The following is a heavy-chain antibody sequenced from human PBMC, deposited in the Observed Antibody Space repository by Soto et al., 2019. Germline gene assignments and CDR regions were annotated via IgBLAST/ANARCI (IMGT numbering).Heavy chain of an antibody. Sequence: GGSLRLSCAASGFTFSSYSMNWVRQAPGKGLEWVSSISSSSSYIYYADSVKGRFTISRDNAKNSLYLQMNSLRAEDTAVYYCAREGSVDRSSWYSLYYYYGMDVWGQGTTVTVYS. CDR3: AREGSVDRSSWYSLYYYYGMDV. V-gene: IGHV3-21*01. CDR1: GFTFSSYS. D-gene: IGHD6-13*01. CDR2: ISSSSSYI. J-gene: IGHJ6*02.